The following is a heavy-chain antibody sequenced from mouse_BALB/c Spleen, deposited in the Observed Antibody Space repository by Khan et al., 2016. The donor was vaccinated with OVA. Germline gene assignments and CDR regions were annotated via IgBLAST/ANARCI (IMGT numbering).Heavy chain of an antibody. J-gene: IGHJ4*01. CDR3: VRPYYYGSSYATMDD. Sequence: QVQLQQSGAELVRPGTSVKMSCKAAGYTFTNYWIGWVKQRPGHGLEWIGDINPGSGNTNYNEKFKGKATLTADTSSSTAYMQLSSLTSEDSAIYYCVRPYYYGSSYATMDDWGQGTSVTVSS. CDR2: INPGSGNT. D-gene: IGHD1-1*01. CDR1: GYTFTNYW. V-gene: IGHV1-63*02.